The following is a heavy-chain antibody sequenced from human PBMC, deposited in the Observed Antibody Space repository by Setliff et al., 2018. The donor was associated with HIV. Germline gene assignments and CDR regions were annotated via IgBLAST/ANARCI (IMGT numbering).Heavy chain of an antibody. CDR1: GYTFTSYY. CDR2: INPSGGST. CDR3: ARDPSYSPFYDFWSGYYPHDALNI. D-gene: IGHD3-3*01. V-gene: IGHV1-46*01. J-gene: IGHJ3*02. Sequence: ASVKVSCKASGYTFTSYYMHWVRQAPGQGLEWMGIINPSGGSTSYAQKFQGRVTMTRDTSTSTVYMELSSLRSEDTAIYYCARDPSYSPFYDFWSGYYPHDALNIWGQGTMVTVSS.